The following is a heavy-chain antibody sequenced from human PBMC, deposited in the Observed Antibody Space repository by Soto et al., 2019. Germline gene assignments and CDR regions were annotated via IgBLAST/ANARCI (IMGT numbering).Heavy chain of an antibody. J-gene: IGHJ4*02. V-gene: IGHV3-30*03. CDR2: ISYDCSTI. Sequence: GSLRVSGAACGFTFSSYAMHWVRKTPGKRLEWLAVISYDCSTIEYAGSVKGRFTISRDNAKNSLYLQMNSLRAEDTAVYYCSGPWIAADIYFDYGGQGTLVTVSS. D-gene: IGHD6-13*01. CDR1: GFTFSSYA. CDR3: SGPWIAADIYFDY.